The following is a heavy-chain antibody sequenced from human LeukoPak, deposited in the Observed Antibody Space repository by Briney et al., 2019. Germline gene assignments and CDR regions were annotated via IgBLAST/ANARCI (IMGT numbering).Heavy chain of an antibody. CDR2: ISYGGSNK. CDR3: ARDGSTMVRGYYYYGIDV. D-gene: IGHD3-10*01. Sequence: GRSLRLSCAASGFTFSSYAMHWVRQAPGKGLEWVALISYGGSNKYYADSVRGRFTISRDNSKNTLYLQMNSLRAEDTAVYYCARDGSTMVRGYYYYGIDVWGKGTTVTVSS. J-gene: IGHJ6*04. CDR1: GFTFSSYA. V-gene: IGHV3-30*04.